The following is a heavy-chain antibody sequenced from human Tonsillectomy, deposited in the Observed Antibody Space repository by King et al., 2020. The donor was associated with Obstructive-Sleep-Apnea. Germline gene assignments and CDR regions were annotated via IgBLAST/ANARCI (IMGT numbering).Heavy chain of an antibody. D-gene: IGHD4-17*01. CDR1: GGSISSSSYY. CDR2: SNYSGGS. V-gene: IGHV4-39*01. Sequence: QLQESGPGLVKPSETLALTCTVSGGSISSSSYYLGCILQPPGKGLEGIGSSNYSGGSDYHTSRKSRFTISVDTSKNQFSLKLSSVTAADTAVYYCARHIYGDYVYFDYWGQGTLVTVSS. CDR3: ARHIYGDYVYFDY. J-gene: IGHJ4*02.